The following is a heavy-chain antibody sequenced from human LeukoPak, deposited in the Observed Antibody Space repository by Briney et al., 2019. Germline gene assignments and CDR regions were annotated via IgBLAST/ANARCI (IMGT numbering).Heavy chain of an antibody. J-gene: IGHJ4*02. V-gene: IGHV5-51*01. CDR2: IYPGDSDT. CDR3: ARSRVVVAATSFDY. D-gene: IGHD2-15*01. Sequence: GESLKISCKGSGYSFTSYWIGWVRQLPGKGLEWMGIIYPGDSDTRYSPSFQGQVTISADKSISTAYLQWSSLKASDTAMYYCARSRVVVAATSFDYRGQGTLVTVSS. CDR1: GYSFTSYW.